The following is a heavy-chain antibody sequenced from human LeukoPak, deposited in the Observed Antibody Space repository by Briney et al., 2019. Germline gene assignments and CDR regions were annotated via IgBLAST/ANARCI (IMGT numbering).Heavy chain of an antibody. V-gene: IGHV3-7*01. CDR1: GFTFSRFW. J-gene: IGHJ4*02. D-gene: IGHD2-8*01. CDR3: ARVSCTNGVCYGFDY. Sequence: PGGSLRLSCAASGFTFSRFWISWVRQAPGKGLEWVANIKQDGSEKYYVDSVKGRFTISRDNAKNSLYLQMNCLRGEDTAVFYCARVSCTNGVCYGFDYWGQGTLVTVSS. CDR2: IKQDGSEK.